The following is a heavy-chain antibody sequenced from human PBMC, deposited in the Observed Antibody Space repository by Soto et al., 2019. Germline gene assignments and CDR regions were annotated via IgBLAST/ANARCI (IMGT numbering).Heavy chain of an antibody. CDR1: GYTFTSYG. CDR2: ISAYNGNT. Sequence: QVQLVQSGAEVKKPGASVKVSCKASGYTFTSYGISWVRQAPGQGLEWMGWISAYNGNTNYAQKLQGRVTMTTDTSTSTAYVELRSLRSDDTAVYYCARGGGGSYWAGSRYYYGMDVWGQGTTVTVSS. CDR3: ARGGGGSYWAGSRYYYGMDV. D-gene: IGHD1-26*01. J-gene: IGHJ6*02. V-gene: IGHV1-18*01.